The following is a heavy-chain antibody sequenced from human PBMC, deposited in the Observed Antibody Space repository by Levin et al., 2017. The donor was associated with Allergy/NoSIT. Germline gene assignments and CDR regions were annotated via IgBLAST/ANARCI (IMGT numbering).Heavy chain of an antibody. CDR1: GFTFRSYV. Sequence: LSLTCAASGFTFRSYVFSWVRQAPGKGLEWVSTLGNSVGTTYYADAVRGRFTISRDNSKNTLHLQMNSLRAEDTAVYYCAKHRSPQIVVVVVAATLTFDYWGQGTLVTVSS. CDR2: LGNSVGTT. J-gene: IGHJ4*02. CDR3: AKHRSPQIVVVVVAATLTFDY. D-gene: IGHD2-15*01. V-gene: IGHV3-23*01.